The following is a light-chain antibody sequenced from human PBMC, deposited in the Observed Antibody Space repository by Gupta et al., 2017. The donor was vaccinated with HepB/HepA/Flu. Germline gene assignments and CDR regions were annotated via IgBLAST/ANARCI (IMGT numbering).Light chain of an antibody. CDR2: DVS. V-gene: IGLV2-14*01. CDR3: SSFTISSTVV. Sequence: QSALTQPASVSGSPGQSLTLSCTGTSSDVGGYNYVSWYQQHPGKVPKVMIYDVSKRPSGISNRFSGSKSGNTASLTISGLQAEDEADYYCSSFTISSTVVFGGGTKLTVL. J-gene: IGLJ2*01. CDR1: SSDVGGYNY.